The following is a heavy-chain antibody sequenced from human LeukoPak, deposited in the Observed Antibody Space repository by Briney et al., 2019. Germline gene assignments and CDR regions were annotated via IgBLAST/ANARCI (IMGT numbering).Heavy chain of an antibody. D-gene: IGHD6-13*01. V-gene: IGHV1-18*01. Sequence: ASVKVSCKASGYTLTSYGISWVRQAPGQGLEWMGWISAYNGNTNYAQKFQGRVTMTRNTSISTAYMELSSLRSEDTAVYYCARGSSIAAAGSDYYYGMDVWGQGTTVTVSS. J-gene: IGHJ6*02. CDR1: GYTLTSYG. CDR3: ARGSSIAAAGSDYYYGMDV. CDR2: ISAYNGNT.